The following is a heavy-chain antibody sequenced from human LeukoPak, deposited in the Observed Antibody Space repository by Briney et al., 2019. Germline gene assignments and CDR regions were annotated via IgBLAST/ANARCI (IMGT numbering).Heavy chain of an antibody. CDR1: GFTFSSYW. D-gene: IGHD3-10*01. Sequence: GESLKISCAASGFTFSSYWMHWVRQAPGKGLVWVSLINSAGSTTTYADSVKGRFTISRDNAKNTLYLQMNSLRAEDTAVYYCASSYGSGRFDPWGQGTLVTVSS. CDR3: ASSYGSGRFDP. V-gene: IGHV3-74*01. CDR2: INSAGSTT. J-gene: IGHJ5*02.